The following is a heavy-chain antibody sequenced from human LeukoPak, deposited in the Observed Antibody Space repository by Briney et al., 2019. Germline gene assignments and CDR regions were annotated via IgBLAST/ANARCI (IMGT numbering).Heavy chain of an antibody. Sequence: SETLSLTCAVYGGSFSGYYWSWIRQPPRKGLEWIGEINHSGSTNYNPSLKSRVTISVDTSKNQFSLKLSSVTAADTAVYYCARGRSYYYDSSGYSDYWGQGTLVTVSS. CDR1: GGSFSGYY. CDR2: INHSGST. D-gene: IGHD3-22*01. V-gene: IGHV4-34*01. CDR3: ARGRSYYYDSSGYSDY. J-gene: IGHJ4*02.